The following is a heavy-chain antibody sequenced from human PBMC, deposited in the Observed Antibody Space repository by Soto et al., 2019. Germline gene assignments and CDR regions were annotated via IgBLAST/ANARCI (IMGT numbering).Heavy chain of an antibody. CDR2: INSDGSIT. J-gene: IGHJ4*02. CDR3: GRAVSYDVTLMGH. V-gene: IGHV3-74*01. Sequence: EVQLVESGGDLIQPGGSLRLSCAASGFTFSGYWMHWVRQVPGKGLVWVSRINSDGSITNYAGSVKGRFTISRDNAKNTLYLQMNSLRAEDTAVYYYGRAVSYDVTLMGHWGLGTLVTVSS. D-gene: IGHD3-16*01. CDR1: GFTFSGYW.